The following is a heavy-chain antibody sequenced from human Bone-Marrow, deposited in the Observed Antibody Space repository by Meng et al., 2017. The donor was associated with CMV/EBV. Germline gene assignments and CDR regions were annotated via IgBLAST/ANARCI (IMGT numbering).Heavy chain of an antibody. V-gene: IGHV4-34*01. J-gene: IGHJ4*02. Sequence: SQTLSLTCAVYGGSFNDAFWTWLRQPPGKGLQWSGETSHGGTSNYNPSLKSRVTLSVDTSKKQFSLRLTSVTAADTAVYYCARVPARCWSGYLDYWSQGTLVTVSS. CDR2: TSHGGTS. CDR1: GGSFNDAF. D-gene: IGHD3-3*01. CDR3: ARVPARCWSGYLDY.